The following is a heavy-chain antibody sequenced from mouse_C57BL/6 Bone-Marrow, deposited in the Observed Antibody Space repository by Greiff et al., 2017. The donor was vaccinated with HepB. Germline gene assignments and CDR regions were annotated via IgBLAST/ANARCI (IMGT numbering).Heavy chain of an antibody. J-gene: IGHJ2*01. V-gene: IGHV1-82*01. CDR3: ARPYYDYDLYYFDY. CDR2: IYPGDGDT. Sequence: VQLQQSGPELVKPGASVKISCKASGYAFSSSWMNWVKQRPGKGLEWIGRIYPGDGDTNYNGKFKGKATLTADKSSSTAYMQLSSLTSEDSAVYFCARPYYDYDLYYFDYWGQGTTLTVSS. D-gene: IGHD2-4*01. CDR1: GYAFSSSW.